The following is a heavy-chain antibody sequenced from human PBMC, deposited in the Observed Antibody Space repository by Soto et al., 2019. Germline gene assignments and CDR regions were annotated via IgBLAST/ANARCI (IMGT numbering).Heavy chain of an antibody. CDR1: GYSFTSYW. CDR3: ARQQVRYYYYGMDV. CDR2: IDPSDSYT. Sequence: LKISCKGSGYSFTSYWISWVRQMPGKGLEWRGRIDPSDSYTNDSPSFQGHVTISADKSISTAYLQWSSLKASDTAMYYCARQQVRYYYYGMDVWGQGTTVTVSS. V-gene: IGHV5-10-1*01. D-gene: IGHD4-4*01. J-gene: IGHJ6*02.